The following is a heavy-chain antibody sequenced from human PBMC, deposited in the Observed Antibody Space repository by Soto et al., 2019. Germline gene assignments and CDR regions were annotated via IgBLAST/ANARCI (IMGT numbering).Heavy chain of an antibody. CDR3: AKEDDAWTNGHFDI. Sequence: GGSLRLSCAASGFDFARYDMSWVRQAPGKGLEWVSGISGSGGQAYYADSVKGRFTISRDNSKDTVYVQMDSLRAEDTAIYYCAKEDDAWTNGHFDIWGQGTMVTVSS. J-gene: IGHJ3*02. CDR2: ISGSGGQA. V-gene: IGHV3-23*01. D-gene: IGHD2-8*01. CDR1: GFDFARYD.